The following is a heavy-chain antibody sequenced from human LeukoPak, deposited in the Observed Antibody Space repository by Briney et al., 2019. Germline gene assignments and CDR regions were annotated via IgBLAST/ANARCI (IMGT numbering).Heavy chain of an antibody. D-gene: IGHD2-15*01. J-gene: IGHJ3*02. Sequence: VASVKVSCKASGYTFTGYYMHWVRQAPGQGLEWMGWINPNSGGTNYAQKFQGRVTMTRDTSISTAYMELSRLRSDDTAVYYCAREPGGSWVWGVGRGAFDIWGQGTMVTVSS. V-gene: IGHV1-2*02. CDR3: AREPGGSWVWGVGRGAFDI. CDR1: GYTFTGYY. CDR2: INPNSGGT.